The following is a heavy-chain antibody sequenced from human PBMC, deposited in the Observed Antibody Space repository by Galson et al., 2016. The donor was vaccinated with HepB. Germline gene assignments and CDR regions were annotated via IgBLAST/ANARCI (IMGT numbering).Heavy chain of an antibody. Sequence: SVKVSCKASGYTFTGYYIHWVRQAPGQGPEWMGWINPDNSVTHYAQNFQGRVIMARDTSISTAYMELSWLRSDDSAVYYCARDPPLDSHNAFDIWGQGTMVTVSS. CDR2: INPDNSVT. V-gene: IGHV1-2*02. D-gene: IGHD2-21*01. CDR1: GYTFTGYY. CDR3: ARDPPLDSHNAFDI. J-gene: IGHJ3*02.